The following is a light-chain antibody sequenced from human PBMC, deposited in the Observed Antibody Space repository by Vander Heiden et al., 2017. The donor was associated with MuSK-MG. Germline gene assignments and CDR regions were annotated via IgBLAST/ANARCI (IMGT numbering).Light chain of an antibody. CDR3: QYDGHSPLT. J-gene: IGKJ5*01. Sequence: IVLTQSPGTLSLSPGERATLSCRASHIFSSSSLSWHQQRPGQAPRVLIYDTSTRATGIPDRFSGGASGTDFTLTISILDPEDFTVYYCQYDGHSPLTFGQGTLLEIK. V-gene: IGKV3-20*01. CDR1: HIFSSSS. CDR2: DTS.